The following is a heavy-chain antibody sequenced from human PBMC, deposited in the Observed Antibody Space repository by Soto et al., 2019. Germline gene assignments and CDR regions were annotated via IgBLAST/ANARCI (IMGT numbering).Heavy chain of an antibody. Sequence: ASVKVSCKASGYTFTSYGISWLRQAPGQGLEWMGWISAYKGNTNYAQKLQGRVTMTTDTSTSTAYMELRSLRSDDTAVYYCARDHYDFWSGYSLSYNWFDPWGQGTLDTVSS. J-gene: IGHJ5*02. D-gene: IGHD3-3*01. CDR2: ISAYKGNT. CDR3: ARDHYDFWSGYSLSYNWFDP. CDR1: GYTFTSYG. V-gene: IGHV1-18*01.